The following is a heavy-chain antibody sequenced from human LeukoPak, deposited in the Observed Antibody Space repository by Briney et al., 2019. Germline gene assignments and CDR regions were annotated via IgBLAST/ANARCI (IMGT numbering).Heavy chain of an antibody. D-gene: IGHD3-22*01. CDR1: GFTFSSYS. J-gene: IGHJ4*02. Sequence: GGSLRLSCAASGFTFSSYSMNWVRQAPGKGLEWVSSISSSSSYIYYADSVKGRFSISRDNSKNSLYLQMNSLRAEDTAVYYCARDPYYYDNSGYVNWGQGTLVTVSS. V-gene: IGHV3-21*04. CDR3: ARDPYYYDNSGYVN. CDR2: ISSSSSYI.